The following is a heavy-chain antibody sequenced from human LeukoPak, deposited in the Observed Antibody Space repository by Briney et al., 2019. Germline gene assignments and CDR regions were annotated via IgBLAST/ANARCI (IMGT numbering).Heavy chain of an antibody. Sequence: ASVKVSCKASGYTFTGYYMHWVRQAPGQGLEWMGWINPNSGGTNYAQKFQGRVTMTEDTSTDTAYMELSSLRSEDTAVYYCATVWELLRVSAFDIWGQGTMVTVSS. CDR1: GYTFTGYY. J-gene: IGHJ3*02. V-gene: IGHV1-2*02. CDR3: ATVWELLRVSAFDI. D-gene: IGHD1-26*01. CDR2: INPNSGGT.